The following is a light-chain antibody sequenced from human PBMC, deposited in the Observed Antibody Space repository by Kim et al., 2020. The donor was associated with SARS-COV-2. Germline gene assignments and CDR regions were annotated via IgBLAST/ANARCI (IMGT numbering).Light chain of an antibody. Sequence: QFVLTQPPSVSGAPGQRVTISCTGSTSNLGAGYDVHWYQLLPGTAPKLLIYDNVNRPSGVPDRFSGSKSGTSASLAITGLQAGDEADYYCQSYDRSLSGSVFGGGTQLTVL. CDR2: DNV. V-gene: IGLV1-40*01. CDR1: TSNLGAGYD. J-gene: IGLJ3*02. CDR3: QSYDRSLSGSV.